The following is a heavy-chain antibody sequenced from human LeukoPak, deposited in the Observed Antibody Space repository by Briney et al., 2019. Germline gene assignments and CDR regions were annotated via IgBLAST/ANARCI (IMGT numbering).Heavy chain of an antibody. CDR2: INPHSGGT. CDR3: AREGVIGDGYNFIDY. D-gene: IGHD5-24*01. CDR1: GYTFIGYY. V-gene: IGHV1-2*02. J-gene: IGHJ4*02. Sequence: ASVKVSCKASGYTFIGYYMHWVRQAPGQGLEWMGWINPHSGGTNSEQNFQGRVTMSRDTSISTVYMELSRLRSDDTALYYCAREGVIGDGYNFIDYWGQGTLVTVSS.